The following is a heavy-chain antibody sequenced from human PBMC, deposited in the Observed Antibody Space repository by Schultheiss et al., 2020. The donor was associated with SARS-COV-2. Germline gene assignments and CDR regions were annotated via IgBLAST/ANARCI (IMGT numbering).Heavy chain of an antibody. J-gene: IGHJ6*02. CDR3: ARSWGYNWKGGMDV. V-gene: IGHV1-8*01. Sequence: ASVKVSCKASGYTFTSYDINWVRQATGQGLEWMGWMNPNSGNTGYAQKFQGRVTMTRDTSISTAYMELSRLRSDDTAVYYCARSWGYNWKGGMDVWGQGTTVTAP. CDR1: GYTFTSYD. CDR2: MNPNSGNT. D-gene: IGHD1-20*01.